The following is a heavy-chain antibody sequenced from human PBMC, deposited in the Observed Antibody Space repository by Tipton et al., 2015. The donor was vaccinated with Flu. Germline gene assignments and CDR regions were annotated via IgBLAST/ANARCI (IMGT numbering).Heavy chain of an antibody. D-gene: IGHD3-22*01. Sequence: TLSLTCTVSGGSISSGSYYWSWIRQPAGKGLEWIGRIYTSGSTNYNPSLKSRVTISVDTPKNQFSLKLSSVTAADTAVYYCARERDYYDSSPYVDYWGQGTLVTVSS. V-gene: IGHV4-61*02. CDR1: GGSISSGSYY. CDR3: ARERDYYDSSPYVDY. J-gene: IGHJ4*02. CDR2: IYTSGST.